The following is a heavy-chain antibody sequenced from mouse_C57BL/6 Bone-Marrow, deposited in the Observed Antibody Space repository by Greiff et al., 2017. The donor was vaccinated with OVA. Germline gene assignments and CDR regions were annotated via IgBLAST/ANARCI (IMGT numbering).Heavy chain of an antibody. Sequence: QVQLQQPGAELVKPGASVKMSCKASGYTFTSYTMHWVKQRPGQGLEWIGYINPSSGYTKYNQKFKDKATLTADKSSSTAYMQLSSLTSEDSAVYYCARSGPWYFDVWGTGTTVTVSS. J-gene: IGHJ1*03. V-gene: IGHV1-4*01. D-gene: IGHD3-1*01. CDR2: INPSSGYT. CDR3: ARSGPWYFDV. CDR1: GYTFTSYT.